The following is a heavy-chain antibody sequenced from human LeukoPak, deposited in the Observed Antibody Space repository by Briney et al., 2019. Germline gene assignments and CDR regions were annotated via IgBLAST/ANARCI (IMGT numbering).Heavy chain of an antibody. CDR2: ISWNSDSI. Sequence: PGRSLRLSCAASGFTFDDYAMHWVRQAPGKGLEWVSGISWNSDSIGYADSVKGRFTISRDNAKNSLYLQMNSLRAEDTALYYCYGSSTYYYYGMDVWGQGTTVTVSS. CDR1: GFTFDDYA. J-gene: IGHJ6*02. D-gene: IGHD1-26*01. CDR3: YGSSTYYYYGMDV. V-gene: IGHV3-9*01.